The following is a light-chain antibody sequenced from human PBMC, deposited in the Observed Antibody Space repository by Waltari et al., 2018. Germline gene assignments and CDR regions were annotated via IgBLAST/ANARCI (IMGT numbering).Light chain of an antibody. CDR3: QSFDSNVRGGVV. CDR2: GNN. J-gene: IGLJ3*02. CDR1: SPNIGAGQG. V-gene: IGLV1-40*01. Sequence: QSILTQPTSVSGAPGQRVTISSTGASPNIGAGQGVHWYQAFPGTSPKLLIYGNNNRPSGVPDRFSGSKSGSSASLAINGLQAEDEADYYCQSFDSNVRGGVVFGGGTKVTVL.